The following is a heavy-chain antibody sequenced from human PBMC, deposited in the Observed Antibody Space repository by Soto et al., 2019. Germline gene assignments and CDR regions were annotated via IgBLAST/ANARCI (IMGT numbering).Heavy chain of an antibody. J-gene: IGHJ6*02. CDR3: ARDRDDSSSWFYYYVLDF. V-gene: IGHV4-31*03. CDR1: GGSISSGGYY. D-gene: IGHD6-13*01. CDR2: IYYSGST. Sequence: SETLSLTCTVSGGSISSGGYYWSWIRQHPGKGLEWIGYIYYSGSTYYNPSLKSRVTISVDTSKNQFSLKLNSVTAADTAVYYCARDRDDSSSWFYYYVLDFSGQGSSVIVSS.